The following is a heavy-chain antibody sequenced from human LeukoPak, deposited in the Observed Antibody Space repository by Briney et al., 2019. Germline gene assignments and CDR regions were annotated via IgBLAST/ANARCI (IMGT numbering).Heavy chain of an antibody. CDR3: CDGSPYYYYGMDV. Sequence: GGSLRLSCVTSGFSFSNYGMHWVRQAPGKGLEWVGRIKSKTDGGTTDYAAPVKGRFTISRDDSKNTLYLQMNSLKTEDTAVYYCCDGSPYYYYGMDVWGQGTTVTVSS. V-gene: IGHV3-15*07. CDR1: GFSFSNYG. CDR2: IKSKTDGGTT. J-gene: IGHJ6*02.